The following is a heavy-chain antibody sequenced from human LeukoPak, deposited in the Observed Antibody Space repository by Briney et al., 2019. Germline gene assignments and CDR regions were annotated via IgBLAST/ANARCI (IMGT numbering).Heavy chain of an antibody. V-gene: IGHV3-23*01. D-gene: IGHD2-15*01. CDR3: AKALGYCSGGSCYHWFDP. CDR2: ISGSGGST. CDR1: GFTFSSYA. Sequence: GGSLRLSCAASGFTFSSYAMSWVRQAPGKGLEWVPAISGSGGSTYYADSVKGRFTISRDNSKNTLYLQMNSLRAEDTAVYYCAKALGYCSGGSCYHWFDPWGQGTLVTVSS. J-gene: IGHJ5*02.